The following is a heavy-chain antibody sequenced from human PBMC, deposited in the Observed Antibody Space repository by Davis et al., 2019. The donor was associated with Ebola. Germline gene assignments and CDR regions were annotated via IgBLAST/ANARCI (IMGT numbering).Heavy chain of an antibody. CDR1: GGPISSYY. CDR3: ARTTVLGYDILTGYYRDPYGMDV. J-gene: IGHJ6*04. V-gene: IGHV4-59*01. D-gene: IGHD3-9*01. CDR2: IYYRGST. Sequence: SETLFLICTVSGGPISSYYWSWIRQPPGKGLEWIGYIYYRGSTNYNPSLKSRVTISVDTSKNQFSLKLSSVTAADTAVYYCARTTVLGYDILTGYYRDPYGMDVWGKGTTVTVSS.